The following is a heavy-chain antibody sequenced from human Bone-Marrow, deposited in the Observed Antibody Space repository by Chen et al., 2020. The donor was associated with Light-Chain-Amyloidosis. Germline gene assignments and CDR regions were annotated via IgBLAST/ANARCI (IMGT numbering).Heavy chain of an antibody. J-gene: IGHJ6*02. CDR1: GFSFNKYA. D-gene: IGHD3-10*01. CDR3: AKSGEGGSGGLTYYYYALEV. V-gene: IGHV3-23*04. CDR2: MGAGGTT. Sequence: EAQLAESGGGLIQPGGSLRLSCAASGFSFNKYAMAWVRQAPGKGLEWLSAMGAGGTTWYIDSMKGRLTLSRDNSKFTLFLYLSSLTAEDTATYYCAKSGEGGSGGLTYYYYALEVWGQGTTVTVSS.